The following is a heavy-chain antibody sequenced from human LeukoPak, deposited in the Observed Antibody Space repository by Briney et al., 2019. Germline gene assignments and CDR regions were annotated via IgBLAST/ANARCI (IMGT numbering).Heavy chain of an antibody. J-gene: IGHJ4*02. Sequence: SETLSLTCTVSGGSISSSSYYWGWIRQPPGKGLEWIGSIYYSGSTYYNPSLKSRVTISVDTSKNQFSLKLSSVTAADTAVYYCARAPRRITIFGVVITQFDYWGQGTLVTVSS. V-gene: IGHV4-39*07. D-gene: IGHD3-3*01. CDR2: IYYSGST. CDR1: GGSISSSSYY. CDR3: ARAPRRITIFGVVITQFDY.